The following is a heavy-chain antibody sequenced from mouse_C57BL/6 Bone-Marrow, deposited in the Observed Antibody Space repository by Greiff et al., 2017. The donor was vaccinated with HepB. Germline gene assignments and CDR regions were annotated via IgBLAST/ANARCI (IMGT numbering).Heavy chain of an antibody. CDR1: GYTFTSYG. D-gene: IGHD2-12*01. V-gene: IGHV1-81*01. Sequence: QVQLKESGAELARPGASVKLSCKASGYTFTSYGISWVKQRTGQGLEWIGEIYPRSGNTYYNEKFKGKATLTADKSSSTAYMELRSLTSEDSAVYFCATGDCYDAPYFDYWGQGTTLTVSS. CDR3: ATGDCYDAPYFDY. CDR2: IYPRSGNT. J-gene: IGHJ2*01.